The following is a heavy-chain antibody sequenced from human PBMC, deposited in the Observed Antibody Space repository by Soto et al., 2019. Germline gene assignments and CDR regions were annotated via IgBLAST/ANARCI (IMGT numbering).Heavy chain of an antibody. V-gene: IGHV3-30*04. J-gene: IGHJ4*02. Sequence: QVQVMESGGGVVQPGGSLRLAYVTSGFSFSSHSMHWFRQAPGKGLEWVAVVSSDGRVTFYADSVQGRSTVSRDNSKNTVFLEMSSLRHEDTGIYYCSREVVTMDWYFDNWVQGILVTVSS. CDR1: GFSFSSHS. CDR2: VSSDGRVT. D-gene: IGHD2-21*02. CDR3: SREVVTMDWYFDN.